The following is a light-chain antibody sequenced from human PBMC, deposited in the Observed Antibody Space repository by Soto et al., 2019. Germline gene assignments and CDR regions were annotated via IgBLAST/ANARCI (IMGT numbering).Light chain of an antibody. CDR3: QQYTSYPYT. CDR2: DAS. J-gene: IGKJ3*01. CDR1: QGINYN. V-gene: IGKV1-16*01. Sequence: DIQMTQSPSSLSASVRDRVTITCRASQGINYNLAWFQQKAGKAPKSLVYDASSLQSGVPSRFSGSGSGTEFTLTISSLQPEDFAIYYCQQYTSYPYTFGPGTIVEVK.